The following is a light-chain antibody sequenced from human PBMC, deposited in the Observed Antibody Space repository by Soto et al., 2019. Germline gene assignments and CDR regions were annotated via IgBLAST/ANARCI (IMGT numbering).Light chain of an antibody. CDR1: QSVSSSH. CDR3: QHYDGSPLT. J-gene: IGKJ4*01. CDR2: GAS. V-gene: IGKV3-20*01. Sequence: TVLTPSPGTPSLSPGERATLLCRAGQSVSSSHLAWYQQKPGQAPRLLISGASNRVTDVPDRFSGSGSGTDFTLTISRLETEDFAMYYCQHYDGSPLTFGGGTKVDIK.